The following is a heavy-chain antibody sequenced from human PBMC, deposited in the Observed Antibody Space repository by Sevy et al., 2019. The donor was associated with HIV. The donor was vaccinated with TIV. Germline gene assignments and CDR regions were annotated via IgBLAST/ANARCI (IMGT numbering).Heavy chain of an antibody. Sequence: GGSLRLSCAASGFAFYESSMSWIRQAPGKGLEWVETLSFGCGKINYANSVKGRFSISRDNSQNSFYLQMDNLRVEDTDLYYCAREGCSRPHDYWGQGTRVTVSS. CDR2: LSFGCGKI. V-gene: IGHV3-23*01. J-gene: IGHJ4*02. D-gene: IGHD2-8*01. CDR1: GFAFYESS. CDR3: AREGCSRPHDY.